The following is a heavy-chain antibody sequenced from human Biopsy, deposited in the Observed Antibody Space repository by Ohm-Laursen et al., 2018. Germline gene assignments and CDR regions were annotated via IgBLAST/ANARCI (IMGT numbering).Heavy chain of an antibody. J-gene: IGHJ3*02. CDR2: IYPGDSDP. CDR3: AKHGGLGDFWSGYPLAAFDI. Sequence: ASLKISCKGSGYSFTNYWIGWVRQMPGKGLGWMGLIYPGDSDPRNSPSFQGQVTLSVDKSISTAYVQWNSLKASDTAMYYCAKHGGLGDFWSGYPLAAFDIWGQGTMVTVSS. CDR1: GYSFTNYW. V-gene: IGHV5-51*01. D-gene: IGHD3-3*01.